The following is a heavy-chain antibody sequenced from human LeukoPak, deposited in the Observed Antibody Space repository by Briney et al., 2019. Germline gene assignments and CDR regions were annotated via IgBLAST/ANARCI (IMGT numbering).Heavy chain of an antibody. J-gene: IGHJ4*02. D-gene: IGHD3-10*01. Sequence: GGSLRLSCTASGFTFSDHYMSWIRQPPGKGLEWVSYISDSGNTIYYADSVKGRFTISRDNAKNSLYLRMSSLRAEDTAVYYCARDGIGELLHDFDYWGQGTLVTVSS. CDR2: ISDSGNTI. CDR3: ARDGIGELLHDFDY. V-gene: IGHV3-11*01. CDR1: GFTFSDHY.